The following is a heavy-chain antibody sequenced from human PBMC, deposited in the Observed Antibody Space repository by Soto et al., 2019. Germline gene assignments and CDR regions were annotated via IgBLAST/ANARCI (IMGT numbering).Heavy chain of an antibody. CDR3: ARDSVGYYDSSGYYFSFFDY. D-gene: IGHD3-22*01. Sequence: PSETLSLTCTVSGGSISSYYWSWIRQPPGKGLEWIGYIYYSGSTNYNPPLKSRVTISVDTSKNQFSLKLSSVTAADTAVYYCARDSVGYYDSSGYYFSFFDYWGQGTLVTVSS. CDR2: IYYSGST. J-gene: IGHJ4*02. CDR1: GGSISSYY. V-gene: IGHV4-59*01.